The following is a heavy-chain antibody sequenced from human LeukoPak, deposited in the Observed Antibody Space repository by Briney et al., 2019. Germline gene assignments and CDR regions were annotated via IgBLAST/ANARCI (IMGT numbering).Heavy chain of an antibody. D-gene: IGHD6-19*01. V-gene: IGHV4-30-4*08. CDR3: ARGRRRSSGWSFDY. Sequence: SETLSLTCTVSGGSISSGDYYWSWIRQPPGKGLEWIGYIYYSGSTDYNPSLKSRVTISVDTSKNQFSLKQSSVTAADTAVYYCARGRRRSSGWSFDYWGQGTLVTVSS. J-gene: IGHJ4*02. CDR2: IYYSGST. CDR1: GGSISSGDYY.